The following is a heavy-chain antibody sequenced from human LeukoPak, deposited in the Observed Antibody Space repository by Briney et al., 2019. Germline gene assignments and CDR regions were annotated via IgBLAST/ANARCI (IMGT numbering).Heavy chain of an antibody. V-gene: IGHV3-30*18. D-gene: IGHD4-17*01. CDR1: GFTFSSYG. CDR2: ISYDGSNK. CDR3: AKDGNYGELDY. J-gene: IGHJ4*02. Sequence: GGSLRLSCAASGFTFSSYGMHWVRQAPGKGLEWVAAISYDGSNKYYADSVKGRFTISRDNSKNTLYLQMNSLRAEDTAVYYCAKDGNYGELDYWGQGTLVTVSS.